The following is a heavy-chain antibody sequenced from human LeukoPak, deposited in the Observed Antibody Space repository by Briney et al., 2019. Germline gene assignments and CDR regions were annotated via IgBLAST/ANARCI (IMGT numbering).Heavy chain of an antibody. J-gene: IGHJ4*02. V-gene: IGHV1-46*01. CDR1: GYTFTTYY. D-gene: IGHD1-26*01. CDR3: ARGLGSGSYYGY. Sequence: ASVTVSCKASGYTFTTYYMHWVRQAPGQGLEWMGIINPNGGSTSYAQKFQGRVTMTRDTSTSTVYMELSSLRSEDTAVYYCARGLGSGSYYGYWGQGTLVTVSS. CDR2: INPNGGST.